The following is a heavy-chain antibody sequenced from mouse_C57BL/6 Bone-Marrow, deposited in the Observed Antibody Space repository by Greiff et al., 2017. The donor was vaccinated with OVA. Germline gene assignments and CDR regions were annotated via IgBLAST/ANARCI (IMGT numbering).Heavy chain of an antibody. CDR1: GYTFTSYW. D-gene: IGHD1-1*01. Sequence: QVQLQQSGAELAKPGAPVKLSCKASGYTFTSYWMHRVKQRPGQGLEWIGYINPSSGYTKYNQKFKDKATLTADKSSSTAYMQLSSLTYEDSAVYYCARWLYGSYWYFDVWGTGTTVTVSS. CDR2: INPSSGYT. V-gene: IGHV1-7*01. J-gene: IGHJ1*03. CDR3: ARWLYGSYWYFDV.